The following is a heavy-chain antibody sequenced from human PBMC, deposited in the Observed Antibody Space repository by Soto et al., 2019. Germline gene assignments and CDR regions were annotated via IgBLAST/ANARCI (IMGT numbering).Heavy chain of an antibody. J-gene: IGHJ4*02. CDR2: ISSGGTTT. CDR1: GFTFSTHA. Sequence: QTGGSLRLSCAASGFTFSTHAMSWVRQAPGKGLEWVSSISSGGTTTFYAASVEGRFTISRDKSKNTLYLQMNSLRADDTAVYYCAKGLVPAAKTSLNDYWGQGTLVTVSS. D-gene: IGHD2-2*01. V-gene: IGHV3-23*01. CDR3: AKGLVPAAKTSLNDY.